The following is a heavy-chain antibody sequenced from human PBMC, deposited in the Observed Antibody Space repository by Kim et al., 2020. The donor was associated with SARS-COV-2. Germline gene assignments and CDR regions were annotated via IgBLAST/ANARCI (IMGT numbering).Heavy chain of an antibody. Sequence: GGSLRLSCAASGFTFSTSWMSWVRQTPGKGLEWVASISQGGSEKKYVDSLKGRFSISRDNAKNSLYLQMDNLRAEDTAVYYCATQLREIAHYWGQGTLVIVSS. CDR1: GFTFSTSW. CDR2: ISQGGSEK. V-gene: IGHV3-7*05. CDR3: ATQLREIAHY. D-gene: IGHD3-10*01. J-gene: IGHJ4*02.